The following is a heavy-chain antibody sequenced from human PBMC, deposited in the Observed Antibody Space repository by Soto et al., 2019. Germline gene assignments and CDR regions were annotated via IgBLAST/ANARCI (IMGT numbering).Heavy chain of an antibody. CDR2: IYYSGST. CDR3: ARDQGIAAAGIDY. D-gene: IGHD6-13*01. CDR1: GGSVSSGSYY. V-gene: IGHV4-61*01. Sequence: PSETLSLTCTVSGGSVSSGSYYWSWIRQPPGKGLEWIGYIYYSGSTNYNPSLKSRVTISVDTSKNQFSLKLSSVTAADTAVYYCARDQGIAAAGIDYWGQGTLVTVSS. J-gene: IGHJ4*02.